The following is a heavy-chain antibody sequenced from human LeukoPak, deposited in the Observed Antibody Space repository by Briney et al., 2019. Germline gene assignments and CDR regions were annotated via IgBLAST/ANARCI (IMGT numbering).Heavy chain of an antibody. CDR2: MNPNSGNT. D-gene: IGHD5-24*01. CDR3: AAVDPEMATTLRWDY. J-gene: IGHJ4*02. CDR1: GYTFTDYD. Sequence: ASVKVSCKASGYTFTDYDINWVRQATGQGLEWMGWMNPNSGNTGYTQKFQGRVTMTRNTSISTAYMELSSLRSEDTAVYYCAAVDPEMATTLRWDYWGQGTLVTVSS. V-gene: IGHV1-8*01.